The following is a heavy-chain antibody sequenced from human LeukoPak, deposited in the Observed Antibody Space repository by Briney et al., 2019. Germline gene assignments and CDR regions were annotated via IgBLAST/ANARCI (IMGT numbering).Heavy chain of an antibody. V-gene: IGHV3-30-3*01. CDR2: ISHDGTYK. Sequence: GGSLRLSCAASGFSFSRYAMHWVRQAPGKGLEWVGVISHDGTYKFYTDSVKGRFTISRDDSKSTLYLQMNSLRDDDTAVHYCARGLAGYSYGPYYGLDVWGQGTTVTVSS. D-gene: IGHD5-18*01. J-gene: IGHJ6*02. CDR1: GFSFSRYA. CDR3: ARGLAGYSYGPYYGLDV.